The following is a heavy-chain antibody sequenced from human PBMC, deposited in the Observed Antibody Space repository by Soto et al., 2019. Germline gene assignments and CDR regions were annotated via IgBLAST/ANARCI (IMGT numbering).Heavy chain of an antibody. CDR3: ARDAGTHHYYYYYGMDV. Sequence: GGSLRLSCAASGFTFSDYYTSWIRQAPGKGLEWVSYISSSGSTIYYADSVKGRFTISRDNAKNSLYLQMNSLRAEDTAVYYCARDAGTHHYYYYYGMDVWGQGTTVTVSS. J-gene: IGHJ6*02. D-gene: IGHD1-1*01. CDR2: ISSSGSTI. CDR1: GFTFSDYY. V-gene: IGHV3-11*01.